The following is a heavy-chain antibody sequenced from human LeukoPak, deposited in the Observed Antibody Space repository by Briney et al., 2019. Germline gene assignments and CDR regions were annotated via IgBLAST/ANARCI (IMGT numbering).Heavy chain of an antibody. Sequence: SETLSLTCAVYGGSFSGYNWSWIRQPPGKGLEWIGEINHSGSTNYNPSLKSRVTISVDTSKNQFSLKLSSVTAADTAVYYCARGRLRWRYFDYWGQGTLVTVSS. D-gene: IGHD4-23*01. CDR3: ARGRLRWRYFDY. V-gene: IGHV4-34*01. J-gene: IGHJ4*02. CDR2: INHSGST. CDR1: GGSFSGYN.